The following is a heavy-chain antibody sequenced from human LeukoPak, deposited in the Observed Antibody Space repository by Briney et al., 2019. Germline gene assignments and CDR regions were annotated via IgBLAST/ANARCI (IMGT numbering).Heavy chain of an antibody. CDR2: IYYSGST. CDR3: ARADSSGYLFAFDY. V-gene: IGHV4-59*01. J-gene: IGHJ4*02. D-gene: IGHD3-22*01. CDR1: GGSISSYY. Sequence: PSETLSLTCTVSGGSISSYYWSWIRQPPGKGLEWIGYIYYSGSTNYNPSLKSRVTISVDTSKNQFSLKLSSVTAADTAVYYCARADSSGYLFAFDYWGQGTLVTVSS.